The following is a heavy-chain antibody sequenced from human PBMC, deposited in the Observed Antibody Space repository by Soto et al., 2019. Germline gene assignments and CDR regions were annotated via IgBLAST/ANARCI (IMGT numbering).Heavy chain of an antibody. CDR1: GGSISSYY. D-gene: IGHD3-22*01. CDR2: IYTSGST. CDR3: ARSPSRQGSWYDSSGYPRYFDY. Sequence: LSLTCTVSGGSISSYYWSWIRQPAGKGLEWIGRIYTSGSTNYNPSLKSRVTMSVDTSKNQFSLKLSSVTAADTAVYYCARSPSRQGSWYDSSGYPRYFDYWGQGTLVTVSS. J-gene: IGHJ4*02. V-gene: IGHV4-4*07.